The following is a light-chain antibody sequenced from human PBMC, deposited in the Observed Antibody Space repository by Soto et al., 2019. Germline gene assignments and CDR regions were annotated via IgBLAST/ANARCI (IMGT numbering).Light chain of an antibody. J-gene: IGKJ2*01. CDR2: EVS. CDR3: MQSIQLVYT. V-gene: IGKV2D-29*01. CDR1: QSLLRSDGKTY. Sequence: DIVMTQAPLSLSVTPGQPASISCKSSQSLLRSDGKTYLSWYLQRPGQPPQLLISEVSTRFSGVPDRFSGSGSGTDFTLKISRVEDEDVGVYYCMQSIQLVYTFGRGTKLEIK.